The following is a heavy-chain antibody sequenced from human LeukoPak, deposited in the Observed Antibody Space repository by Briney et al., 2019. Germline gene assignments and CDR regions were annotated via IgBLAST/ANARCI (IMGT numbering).Heavy chain of an antibody. J-gene: IGHJ4*02. CDR2: INSHETST. Sequence: PGGSLRLSCAASGFTFSNYWMCWFRQAPGKGLVWVSRINSHETSTTYADSVKGRFTISRDNAKNTLYLQMNSLRAEDTAVYFCTRYYYDSSGYYFFDRWGQGTLVTVSS. CDR1: GFTFSNYW. V-gene: IGHV3-74*01. CDR3: TRYYYDSSGYYFFDR. D-gene: IGHD3-22*01.